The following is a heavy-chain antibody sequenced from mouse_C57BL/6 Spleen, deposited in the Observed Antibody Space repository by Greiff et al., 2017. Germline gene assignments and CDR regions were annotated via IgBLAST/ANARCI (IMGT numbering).Heavy chain of an antibody. CDR1: GYTFTSYW. Sequence: QVQLQQPGAELVKPGASVKLSCKASGYTFTSYWMHWVKQRPGQGLEWIGMINPNSGSTNYNEKFKSKATLTVDKSSSTAYMQLSSLTSEDSAVYCCARGDYDGYFDVWGTGTTVTVSS. D-gene: IGHD2-4*01. V-gene: IGHV1-64*01. CDR2: INPNSGST. J-gene: IGHJ1*03. CDR3: ARGDYDGYFDV.